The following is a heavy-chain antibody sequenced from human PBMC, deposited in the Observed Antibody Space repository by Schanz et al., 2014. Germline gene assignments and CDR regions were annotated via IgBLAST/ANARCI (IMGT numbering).Heavy chain of an antibody. CDR1: GGSMSSFY. V-gene: IGHV4-4*07. CDR3: ATWRGDDSGGHGQFDY. J-gene: IGHJ4*02. D-gene: IGHD3-22*01. Sequence: QVQLQESGPGLVKPSETLSLTCTVSGGSMSSFYWNWIRQPAGKGLEWIGRISTSGSTNYNPSLRSRVSMSIGTSKTLFSLRLSSLTAADTAVYYCATWRGDDSGGHGQFDYWGQGALVTVSS. CDR2: ISTSGST.